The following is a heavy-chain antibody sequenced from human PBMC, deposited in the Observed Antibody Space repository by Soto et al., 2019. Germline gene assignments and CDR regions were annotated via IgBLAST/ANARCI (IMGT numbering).Heavy chain of an antibody. Sequence: QVQLVQSGAEVKKPGASVKVSCKASGYTFTNYHIHWVRQATGQGLEWMGWMNPNSGDTGYAQKFQGRGTLNRDPPLTAAYMGLGGLGSEDTGVYYCARGGGGRWYSGDYWGQGTLVTVSS. D-gene: IGHD6-13*01. CDR2: MNPNSGDT. CDR1: GYTFTNYH. V-gene: IGHV1-8*01. CDR3: ARGGGGRWYSGDY. J-gene: IGHJ4*02.